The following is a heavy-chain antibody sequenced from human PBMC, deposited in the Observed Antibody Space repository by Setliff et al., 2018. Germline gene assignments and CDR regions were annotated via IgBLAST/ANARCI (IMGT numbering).Heavy chain of an antibody. CDR3: ARDVFPYHYEGAFDI. D-gene: IGHD3-22*01. V-gene: IGHV1-46*01. Sequence: ASVKVSCKASGYTFTSYAMHWVRQAPGQRLEWMGTINPSSGRTSYAQKFQGRVTMTRDTSTSTVYMDMSSLRSEDTAVYYCARDVFPYHYEGAFDIWGQGTMVTISS. CDR2: INPSSGRT. CDR1: GYTFTSYA. J-gene: IGHJ3*02.